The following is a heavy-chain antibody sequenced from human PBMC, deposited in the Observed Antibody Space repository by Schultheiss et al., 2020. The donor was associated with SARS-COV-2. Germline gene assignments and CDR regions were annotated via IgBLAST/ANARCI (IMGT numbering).Heavy chain of an antibody. J-gene: IGHJ4*02. Sequence: SGPTLVKPTQTLTLTCTFSGFSLSTSGVGVGWIRQPPGKALEWLALIYWDDDKPYRPSLKSRLTITKDTSKNQVVLTITNMDPVDTATYYCAHRPPYSGYDSRFDYWGQGTLVTVSS. D-gene: IGHD5-12*01. CDR3: AHRPPYSGYDSRFDY. V-gene: IGHV2-5*02. CDR1: GFSLSTSGVG. CDR2: IYWDDDK.